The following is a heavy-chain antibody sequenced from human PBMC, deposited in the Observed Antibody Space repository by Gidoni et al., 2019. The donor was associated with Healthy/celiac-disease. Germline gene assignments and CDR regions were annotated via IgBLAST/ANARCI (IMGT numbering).Heavy chain of an antibody. Sequence: QVQLVQSGAEVKKPGASVKVSCTASGYTFTSYGISWVRQAPGQGLEWMGWISAYNGNTNYAQKLQGRVTMTTDTSTSTAYMELRSLRSDDTAVYYCARVEDLGIVVVPAATHFDYWGQGTLVTVSS. CDR2: ISAYNGNT. D-gene: IGHD2-2*01. CDR1: GYTFTSYG. CDR3: ARVEDLGIVVVPAATHFDY. V-gene: IGHV1-18*01. J-gene: IGHJ4*02.